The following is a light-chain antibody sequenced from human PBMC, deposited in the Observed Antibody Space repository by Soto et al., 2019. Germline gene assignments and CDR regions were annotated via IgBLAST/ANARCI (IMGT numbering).Light chain of an antibody. CDR2: EVV. CDR3: ISYAGGNTYV. J-gene: IGLJ1*01. Sequence: QSVLTQPPSAPGSPGPSVTISCTGTKNDIGVYDFVSWYQHHPGKAPRLIIYEVVQRPSGVPDRFSGSKSGNTASLTVSGPQAADEADSFFISYAGGNTYVFGSGTQVALL. V-gene: IGLV2-8*01. CDR1: KNDIGVYDF.